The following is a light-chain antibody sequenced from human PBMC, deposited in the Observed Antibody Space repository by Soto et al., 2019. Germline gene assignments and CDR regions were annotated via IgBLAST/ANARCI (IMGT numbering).Light chain of an antibody. CDR2: KAS. J-gene: IGKJ1*01. Sequence: DIQMTQSPSTLSASVGDRVSITCRASQTISSWLAWYQQKPGKAPKLLVYKASSLEGRVPSRFSGSASGTEFSLTISSLQPDDFAIYYCQQYSEYPWTFGQGTTVDVK. V-gene: IGKV1-5*03. CDR1: QTISSW. CDR3: QQYSEYPWT.